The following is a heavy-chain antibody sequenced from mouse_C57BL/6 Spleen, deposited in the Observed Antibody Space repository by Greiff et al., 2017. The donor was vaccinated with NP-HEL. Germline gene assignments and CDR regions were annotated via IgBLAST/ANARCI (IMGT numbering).Heavy chain of an antibody. CDR1: GYTFTSYT. Sequence: VQLQQSGAELARPGASVKMSCKASGYTFTSYTMHWVKQRPGQGLEWIGYINPSSGYTKYNQKFKDKATLTADKSSSTAYMQLSSLRSEDSAVDDCARSALLRRDYFDYWGQGTTLTVSS. CDR2: INPSSGYT. V-gene: IGHV1-4*01. CDR3: ARSALLRRDYFDY. J-gene: IGHJ2*01. D-gene: IGHD1-1*01.